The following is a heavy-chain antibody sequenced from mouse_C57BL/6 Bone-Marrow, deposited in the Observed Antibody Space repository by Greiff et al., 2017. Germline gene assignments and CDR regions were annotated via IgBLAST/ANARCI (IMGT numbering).Heavy chain of an antibody. J-gene: IGHJ4*01. D-gene: IGHD2-5*01. CDR2: IYPSDSET. V-gene: IGHV1-61*01. CDR1: GYTFTSYW. CDR3: AREAYYSNYGAMDY. Sequence: VQLQQPGAELVRPGSSVKLSCKASGYTFTSYWMDWVKQRPGQGLEWIGNIYPSDSETHYNQKFKDKATLTVDKSSSTAYMQLRSLTSEDSAVYYCAREAYYSNYGAMDYWGQGTSVTVSS.